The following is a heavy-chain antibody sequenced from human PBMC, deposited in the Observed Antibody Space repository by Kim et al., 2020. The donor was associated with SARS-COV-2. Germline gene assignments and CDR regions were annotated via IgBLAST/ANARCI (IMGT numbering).Heavy chain of an antibody. CDR3: ARAYSSGWYAGFDP. J-gene: IGHJ5*02. V-gene: IGHV4-59*01. D-gene: IGHD6-19*01. Sequence: TPSRKSRFTISVDTSKNQFSLKLSSVTAADTAVYYCARAYSSGWYAGFDPWGQGTLVTVSS.